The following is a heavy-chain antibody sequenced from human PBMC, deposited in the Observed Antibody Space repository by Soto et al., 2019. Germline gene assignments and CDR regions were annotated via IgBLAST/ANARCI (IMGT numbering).Heavy chain of an antibody. CDR1: GYTFTSYD. V-gene: IGHV1-8*01. CDR3: ARGINYYDSGDDAFDI. Sequence: QVQLVQSGAEVKKPGASVKVSCKASGYTFTSYDINWVRQATGQGLEWMGWVNPNSGNTGYAQKFQGRVTMTRNTSRSTAYMALSSLRAEDTAVYYCARGINYYDSGDDAFDIWGQGTMVTVSS. D-gene: IGHD3-10*01. CDR2: VNPNSGNT. J-gene: IGHJ3*02.